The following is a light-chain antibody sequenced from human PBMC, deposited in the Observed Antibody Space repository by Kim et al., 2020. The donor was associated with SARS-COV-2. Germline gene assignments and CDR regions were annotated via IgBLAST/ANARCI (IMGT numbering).Light chain of an antibody. J-gene: IGLJ3*02. CDR1: KLGDKY. Sequence: SYELTQPPSVSVSPGQTASITCSGDKLGDKYVYWYHQKPGQSPVLVIYEDIKRPSGIPERVSGSNSGNTATLTISGTQAMDEADYYCQAWDRSTGVFGGGTKLTVL. CDR2: EDI. V-gene: IGLV3-1*01. CDR3: QAWDRSTGV.